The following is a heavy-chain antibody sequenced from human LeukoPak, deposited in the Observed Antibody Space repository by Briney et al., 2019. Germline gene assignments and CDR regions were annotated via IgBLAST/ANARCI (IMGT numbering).Heavy chain of an antibody. CDR3: TRGLPYYYDSSGYPLDAFDI. D-gene: IGHD3-22*01. Sequence: GGSLRLSCAASGFTFSGSAMHWVRQASGKGLEWVGRIRSKANSYATAYAASVKGRFTISRDDSKNTAYPQMNSLKTEDTAVYYCTRGLPYYYDSSGYPLDAFDIWGQGTMVTVSS. V-gene: IGHV3-73*01. CDR1: GFTFSGSA. J-gene: IGHJ3*02. CDR2: IRSKANSYAT.